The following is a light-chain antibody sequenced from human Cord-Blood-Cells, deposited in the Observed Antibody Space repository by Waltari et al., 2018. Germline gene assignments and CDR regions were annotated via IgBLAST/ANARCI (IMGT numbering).Light chain of an antibody. J-gene: IGKJ2*01. CDR2: AAS. V-gene: IGKV1-12*01. CDR1: QGSSSW. CDR3: QQANSFPYT. Sequence: DIQMTQSPSSVSASVGHRVTITCRASQGSSSWLAWCKQKPGKAPKLLIYAASSLQSGVPSRFSGSGSGTDFTLTISSLQPEDFATYYCQQANSFPYTFGQGTKLEIK.